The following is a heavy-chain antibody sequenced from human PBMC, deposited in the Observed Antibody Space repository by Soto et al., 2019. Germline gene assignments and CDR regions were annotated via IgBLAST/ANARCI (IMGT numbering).Heavy chain of an antibody. CDR1: GYTFTSYD. V-gene: IGHV1-8*01. J-gene: IGHJ6*02. CDR2: MNPNSGNT. Sequence: QVQLVQSGAEVKKPGASVKVSCKASGYTFTSYDINWVRQATGQGLEWMGWMNPNSGNTGYAQKFQGRVTMSRNTSISTAYMELSSLRSEDTAVYYCARWRWLQLRYGMDVWGQGTTVTVSS. CDR3: ARWRWLQLRYGMDV. D-gene: IGHD5-12*01.